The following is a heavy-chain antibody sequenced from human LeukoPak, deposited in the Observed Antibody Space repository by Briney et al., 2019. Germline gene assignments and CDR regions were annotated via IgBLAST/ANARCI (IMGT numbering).Heavy chain of an antibody. D-gene: IGHD1-26*01. CDR1: GFTFSSYG. CDR3: ARGRPGNYFDY. CDR2: ISSDGSST. Sequence: QSGGSLRLSCAASGFTFSSYGMHWVRQAPGKGLVWVSYISSDGSSTNYADSVKGRFTISRDNAKNTLYVQMNSLRADDTAVYYCARGRPGNYFDYWGQGTLVTVSS. J-gene: IGHJ4*02. V-gene: IGHV3-74*01.